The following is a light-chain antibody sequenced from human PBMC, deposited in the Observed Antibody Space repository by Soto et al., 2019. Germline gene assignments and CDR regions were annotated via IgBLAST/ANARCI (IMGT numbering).Light chain of an antibody. V-gene: IGKV1-39*01. CDR3: QQSYTTTRT. CDR1: QSISSY. J-gene: IGKJ1*01. CDR2: TAS. Sequence: DIQMTQSPSSLSASVGDRVTITCRASQSISSYLNWYQQKPGKAPELLIYTASSLRSGVPSRFSGSGSGTDFTLIISSLQPEDFATYYCQQSYTTTRTFGQGTKVEIK.